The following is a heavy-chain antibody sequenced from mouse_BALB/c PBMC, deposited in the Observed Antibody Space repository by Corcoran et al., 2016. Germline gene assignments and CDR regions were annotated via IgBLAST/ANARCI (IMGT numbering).Heavy chain of an antibody. CDR2: IDPANGNT. D-gene: IGHD1-1*02. CDR1: GFNIKDTY. CDR3: ARDGLVGYYYAMDY. J-gene: IGHJ4*01. V-gene: IGHV14-3*02. Sequence: EVQLQQSGAELVKPGASVKLSCTASGFNIKDTYMHWVKQRPEQGLDWIGRIDPANGNTKYDPKFQGKATITADTSSNTAYLQLSSLTSEDTAVYYCARDGLVGYYYAMDYWGQGTSVTVSS.